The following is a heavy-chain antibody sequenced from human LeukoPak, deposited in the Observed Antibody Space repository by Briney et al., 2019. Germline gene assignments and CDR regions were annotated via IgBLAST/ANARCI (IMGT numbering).Heavy chain of an antibody. Sequence: ASVKVSCKASGHRFIDYYIHWVRQAPGQGLEWMGIINPSGEGVATYAQKFQGRVTMTRDTSTSTVYMDLSSLESEDTAVYYCARAPSNYGNFDFWGQGTLVTVSS. J-gene: IGHJ4*02. CDR1: GHRFIDYY. CDR2: INPSGEGVA. CDR3: ARAPSNYGNFDF. D-gene: IGHD4-11*01. V-gene: IGHV1-46*01.